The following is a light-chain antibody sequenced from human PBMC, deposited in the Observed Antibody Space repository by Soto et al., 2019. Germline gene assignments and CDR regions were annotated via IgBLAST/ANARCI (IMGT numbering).Light chain of an antibody. CDR1: ASNIGSNT. J-gene: IGLJ2*01. Sequence: QSVLTQPPSASGTPGQGVTISCSGSASNIGSNTVNWYQQLPGSAPKLLIYGNDQRPSGVPDRFSGSKSGTSASLAISGLRSEDEADYYCAAWDDSLMGVFGGGTKLTVL. V-gene: IGLV1-44*01. CDR2: GND. CDR3: AAWDDSLMGV.